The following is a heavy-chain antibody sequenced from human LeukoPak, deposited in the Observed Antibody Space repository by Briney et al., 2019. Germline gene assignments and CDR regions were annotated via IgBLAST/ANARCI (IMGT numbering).Heavy chain of an antibody. CDR2: IRSKAYGGTT. J-gene: IGHJ4*02. Sequence: GGSLRLSCTASGFTFGDYAMSWVRQAPGKGLGWVGFIRSKAYGGTTEYAASVKGRFTISRDDSKSIAYLQMNSLKTEDTAVYYCTTESSSSWDYFDYWGQGTLVTVSS. V-gene: IGHV3-49*04. CDR3: TTESSSSWDYFDY. CDR1: GFTFGDYA. D-gene: IGHD6-6*01.